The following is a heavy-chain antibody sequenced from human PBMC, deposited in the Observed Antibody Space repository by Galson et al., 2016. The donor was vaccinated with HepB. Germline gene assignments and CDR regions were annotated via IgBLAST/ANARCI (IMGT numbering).Heavy chain of an antibody. D-gene: IGHD3-9*01. V-gene: IGHV3-30*04. CDR1: RINFSGFP. CDR3: ARDRGFSDWLPIAAHYYGMDV. CDR2: ISADESKK. J-gene: IGHJ6*02. Sequence: SLRLSCAASRINFSGFPMHWVRQAPGKGLEWVAVISADESKKLYADSVMGRFTVSRDNSKNTFSLQMNSLRAEDTAVYYCARDRGFSDWLPIAAHYYGMDVWGQGTTVTVSS.